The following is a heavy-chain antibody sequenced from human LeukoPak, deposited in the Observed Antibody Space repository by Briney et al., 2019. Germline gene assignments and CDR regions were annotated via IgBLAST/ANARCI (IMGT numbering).Heavy chain of an antibody. Sequence: ASVTVSFTTPGYSFTDYYMHWVRQAPGQGLEWMGWINPNSGGTSSAQKFQGRVTMTRDTSITTVYMEVSWLTSDDTAIYYCARADRLHGGPYLIGPWGQGTLVTVSS. V-gene: IGHV1-2*02. CDR2: INPNSGGT. D-gene: IGHD2-21*01. J-gene: IGHJ5*02. CDR3: ARADRLHGGPYLIGP. CDR1: GYSFTDYY.